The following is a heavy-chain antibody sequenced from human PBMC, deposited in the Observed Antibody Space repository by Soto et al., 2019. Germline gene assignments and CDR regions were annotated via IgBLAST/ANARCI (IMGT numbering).Heavy chain of an antibody. CDR1: GFTFSSYA. CDR2: ISYDGSNK. Sequence: QVQLVESGGGVVQPGRSLRLSCAASGFTFSSYAMHWVRQAPGKGLEWVAVISYDGSNKYYADSVKGRFTISRDNSKNTLYLQMNSLIAEDTAVYYCARDRSVLTIFGVVITNWYFDLWGRGTLVTVSS. CDR3: ARDRSVLTIFGVVITNWYFDL. D-gene: IGHD3-3*01. V-gene: IGHV3-30-3*01. J-gene: IGHJ2*01.